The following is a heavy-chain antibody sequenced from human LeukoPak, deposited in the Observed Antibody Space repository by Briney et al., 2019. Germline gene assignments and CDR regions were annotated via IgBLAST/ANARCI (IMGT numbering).Heavy chain of an antibody. CDR1: GYTFTSYG. V-gene: IGHV1-18*01. CDR2: ISAYNGNT. CDR3: ARVGFLEWLFDYYYMDV. D-gene: IGHD3-3*01. J-gene: IGHJ6*03. Sequence: ASVKVSCKASGYTFTSYGISWVRQAPGQGLEWMGWISAYNGNTNYAQKLQGRVTMTTDTSTSTAYMELRSLRSDDTAVYYCARVGFLEWLFDYYYMDVWGKGTTVTVSS.